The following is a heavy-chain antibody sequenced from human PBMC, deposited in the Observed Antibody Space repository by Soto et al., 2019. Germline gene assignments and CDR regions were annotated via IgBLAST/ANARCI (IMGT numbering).Heavy chain of an antibody. CDR2: IVPTFGTT. V-gene: IGHV1-69*12. D-gene: IGHD6-19*01. J-gene: IGHJ6*02. Sequence: QVQLVQSGAEVKKPGSSVKVSCKASGGTFSNYAISWVRQSPGQGLEWMGGIVPTFGTTYYAQKFQGRVTIIADDSTTTAYLALSSLRSEDTAMYYCARVEAVACIYNYHGFDVWGQGTAVSVSS. CDR3: ARVEAVACIYNYHGFDV. CDR1: GGTFSNYA.